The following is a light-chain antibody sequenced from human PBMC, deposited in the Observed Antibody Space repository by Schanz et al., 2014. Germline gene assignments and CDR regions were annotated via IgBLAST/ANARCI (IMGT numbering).Light chain of an antibody. J-gene: IGLJ2*01. Sequence: QSALTQPASVSGSPGQSITISCTGTSSDVGGYNYVSWYQQHPGKAPRLMISDVSDRPSGVSNRFSASKSGTTASLTISGLQAEDEADYYCCSYAGTSTTVPFGGGTKVTVL. CDR2: DVS. V-gene: IGLV2-14*03. CDR1: SSDVGGYNY. CDR3: CSYAGTSTTVP.